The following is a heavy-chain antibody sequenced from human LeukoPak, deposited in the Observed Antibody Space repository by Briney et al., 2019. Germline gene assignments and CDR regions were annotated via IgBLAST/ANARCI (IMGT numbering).Heavy chain of an antibody. CDR3: ARVWEVQYYFDH. Sequence: GGSLRLSCAASGFTFSSYAMTWVRQAPGKGLEWVAFISDDGVKKYYADSVKGRFSISRDNYKKTLFLQMDSLRAEDTAVYYCARVWEVQYYFDHWGQGTLVTVSS. CDR2: ISDDGVKK. D-gene: IGHD1-26*01. CDR1: GFTFSSYA. J-gene: IGHJ4*02. V-gene: IGHV3-30-3*01.